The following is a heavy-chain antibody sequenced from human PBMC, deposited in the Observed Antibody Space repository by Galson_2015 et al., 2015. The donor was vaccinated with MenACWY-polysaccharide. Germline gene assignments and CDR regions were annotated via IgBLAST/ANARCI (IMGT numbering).Heavy chain of an antibody. D-gene: IGHD2-21*01. CDR1: GFTLSGHG. CDR2: INNAATNT. CDR3: SAWLWNQCDT. V-gene: IGHV3-23*01. Sequence: SLRLSCAASGFTLSGHGMTWVRQSPGRGLEWVSTINNAATNTHYSDSVRGRFTISRDNSRNTLYLQMNSLRAEDTAIYYCSAWLWNQCDTWGQGIVVTGSA. J-gene: IGHJ5*02.